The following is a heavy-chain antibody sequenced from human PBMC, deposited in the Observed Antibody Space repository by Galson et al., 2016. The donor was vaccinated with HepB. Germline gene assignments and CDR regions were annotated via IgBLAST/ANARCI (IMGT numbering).Heavy chain of an antibody. CDR3: ARDRVSGDFWSGYYTGIGMDV. J-gene: IGHJ6*02. CDR2: IRSSSSTI. V-gene: IGHV3-48*02. Sequence: SLRLSCAASGFTFSSYSMNWVRQAPGKGLEWVSYIRSSSSTIYYADSVKGRFTISRDNAKNSLYLQMNSLRDEDTAVYYCARDRVSGDFWSGYYTGIGMDVWGQGT. D-gene: IGHD3-3*01. CDR1: GFTFSSYS.